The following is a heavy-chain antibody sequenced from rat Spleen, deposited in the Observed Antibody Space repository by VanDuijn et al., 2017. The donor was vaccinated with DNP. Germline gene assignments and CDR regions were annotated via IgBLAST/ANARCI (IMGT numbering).Heavy chain of an antibody. CDR3: TRAGGYNYYFDY. Sequence: EVQLVESGGGLVQPGRSLKLSCVASGFTFNNSWMTWIRQAPTKGLEWVASISYDGGHTNYRDSVKGRFTISRDNAKSTLYLQMNSLRSEDTATYYCTRAGGYNYYFDYWGQGVMVTVSS. J-gene: IGHJ2*01. CDR2: ISYDGGHT. V-gene: IGHV5-31*01. D-gene: IGHD1-4*01. CDR1: GFTFNNSW.